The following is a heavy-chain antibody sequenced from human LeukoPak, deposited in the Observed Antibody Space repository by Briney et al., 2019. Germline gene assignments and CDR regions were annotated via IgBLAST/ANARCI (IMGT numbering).Heavy chain of an antibody. D-gene: IGHD2-2*01. J-gene: IGHJ2*01. Sequence: GESLKISCEGSGYTFTKYWIGWVRQMPGTGLEWMGIIHPGDSHTWYSPSFQGQVTISADKSISMAYLQWSSLKASDTAMYFCARQPGMTAKSWYFDLWGRGTLVTVSS. CDR3: ARQPGMTAKSWYFDL. V-gene: IGHV5-51*01. CDR2: IHPGDSHT. CDR1: GYTFTKYW.